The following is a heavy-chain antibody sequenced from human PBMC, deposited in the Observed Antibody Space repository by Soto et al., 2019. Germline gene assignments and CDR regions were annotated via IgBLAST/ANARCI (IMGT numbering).Heavy chain of an antibody. CDR3: AKRSGSYSFTDY. D-gene: IGHD1-26*01. CDR1: GFTFSIYA. Sequence: EVQLLESGGGLVQPGGSLRLSCAASGFTFSIYAMSWVRQAPGKGLEWVSGISGSGGSTYYADSVKGRFTISRDNSKISLFMQMNSLRAEDTAVYYCAKRSGSYSFTDYWGQGTLVTVSS. J-gene: IGHJ4*02. CDR2: ISGSGGST. V-gene: IGHV3-23*01.